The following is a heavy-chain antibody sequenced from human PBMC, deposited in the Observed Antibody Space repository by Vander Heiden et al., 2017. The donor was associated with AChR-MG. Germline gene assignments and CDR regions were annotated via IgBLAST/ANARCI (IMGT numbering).Heavy chain of an antibody. CDR1: GFIFRDYA. J-gene: IGHJ4*02. Sequence: EVHLLQSGGGLVQRGGSMRLSCGASGFIFRDYAMTWVRQAPGKGLEWGSTMAGGGRYYADSVKGRFTVSREDTTDMLYLQMNGLRPEDTAVYYCARGLLLVEYWGQGTLVTVSS. CDR3: ARGLLLVEY. V-gene: IGHV3-23*01. CDR2: MAGGGR. D-gene: IGHD6-6*01.